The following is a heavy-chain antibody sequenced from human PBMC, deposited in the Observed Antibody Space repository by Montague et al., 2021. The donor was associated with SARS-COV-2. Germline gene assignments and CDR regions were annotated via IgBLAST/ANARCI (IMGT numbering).Heavy chain of an antibody. CDR1: GGSFSGYY. J-gene: IGHJ6*02. Sequence: SETLSLTCAVYGGSFSGYYWSWIRQPPGKGLEWIGEINHSGSTNYNPSLKSRVTISVDTSKNQFSLKLSSVTAADTAVYYCARDRGQTYYDILTGRALSVDFANGMDVWGQGTTVTVSS. CDR2: INHSGST. D-gene: IGHD3-9*01. CDR3: ARDRGQTYYDILTGRALSVDFANGMDV. V-gene: IGHV4-34*01.